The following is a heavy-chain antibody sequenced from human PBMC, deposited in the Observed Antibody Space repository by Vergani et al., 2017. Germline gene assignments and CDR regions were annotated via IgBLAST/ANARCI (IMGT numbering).Heavy chain of an antibody. Sequence: QVQLQQWGAGLLKPSETLSLTCAVYGGSFSGYYWSWSRQHPGTGLEWIGYIYYSGSPYYNPSLKSRVTISVDTSKNQFSLKLSSVTAADTAVYYCARDRSMDVWGKGTTVTVSS. D-gene: IGHD1-14*01. J-gene: IGHJ6*04. CDR2: IYYSGSP. V-gene: IGHV4-34*01. CDR1: GGSFSGYY. CDR3: ARDRSMDV.